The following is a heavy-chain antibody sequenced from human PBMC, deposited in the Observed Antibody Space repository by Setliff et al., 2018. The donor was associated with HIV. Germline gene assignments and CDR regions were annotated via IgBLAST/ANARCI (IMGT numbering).Heavy chain of an antibody. V-gene: IGHV3-21*04. J-gene: IGHJ6*03. CDR1: ALTFSKYS. CDR3: VRTGLGLREVLSPGV. D-gene: IGHD3-10*01. CDR2: IIRACIYI. Sequence: GGSLRLSCAASALTFSKYSVDWVRQAPGKGLEWVSSIIRACIYIHYADSMKGRFTISRDNSNNMLYLQMNSLRVEDTAVYYCVRTGLGLREVLSPGVWGIGTTVTVS.